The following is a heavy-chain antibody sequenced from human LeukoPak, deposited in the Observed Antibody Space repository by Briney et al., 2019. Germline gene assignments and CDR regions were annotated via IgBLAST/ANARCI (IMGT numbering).Heavy chain of an antibody. J-gene: IGHJ4*02. Sequence: PGGSLRLSCAASGFTFSSYAMSWVRQAPGKGLEWVSAISGSGGSTYYADSVKGRFTVSRDNAKNSLDLQMNSLRSEDTAVYYCVRDRGISFYFDYWGQGTLVTVSS. CDR1: GFTFSSYA. V-gene: IGHV3-23*01. D-gene: IGHD3-16*02. CDR3: VRDRGISFYFDY. CDR2: ISGSGGST.